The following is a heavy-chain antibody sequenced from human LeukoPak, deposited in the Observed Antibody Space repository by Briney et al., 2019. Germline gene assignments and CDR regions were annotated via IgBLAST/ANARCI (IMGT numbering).Heavy chain of an antibody. Sequence: GASVKVSCKASGYTFTSYGISWVRQAPGQGLEWMGWISAYNGNTNYAQRLQGRVTMTTDTSTSTAYMELRSLRSDDTAVYYCARVDGYSSPLGFDIWGQGTMVTVSS. CDR1: GYTFTSYG. CDR2: ISAYNGNT. D-gene: IGHD5-24*01. J-gene: IGHJ3*02. V-gene: IGHV1-18*01. CDR3: ARVDGYSSPLGFDI.